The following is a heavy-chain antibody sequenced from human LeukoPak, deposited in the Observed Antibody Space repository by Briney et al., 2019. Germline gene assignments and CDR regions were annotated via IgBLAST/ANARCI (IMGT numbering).Heavy chain of an antibody. Sequence: GGSLRLSCAASGFTFDDYGVSWVRQAPGKGLEWVSGINWNGGSTGYADSVKGRFTISRDNAKNSLYLQMNSLRAEDTALYYCARGKPDYYYYMDVWGKGTTVTVSS. CDR1: GFTFDDYG. J-gene: IGHJ6*03. V-gene: IGHV3-20*04. CDR3: ARGKPDYYYYMDV. CDR2: INWNGGST.